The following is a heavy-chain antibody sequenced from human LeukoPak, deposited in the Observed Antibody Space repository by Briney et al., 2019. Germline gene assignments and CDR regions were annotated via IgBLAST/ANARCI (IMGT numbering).Heavy chain of an antibody. CDR2: ISDSGGST. CDR3: AKALAVAGSYYYYGMDV. D-gene: IGHD6-19*01. V-gene: IGHV3-23*01. J-gene: IGHJ6*02. CDR1: GFTFSSYA. Sequence: GGSLRLSCAASGFTFSSYAMTWVRQAPGKGPTWVSGISDSGGSTYYADSVKGRFTISRDNSKNTLYLQMNSLRAEDTAVYYCAKALAVAGSYYYYGMDVWGQGTTVTVSS.